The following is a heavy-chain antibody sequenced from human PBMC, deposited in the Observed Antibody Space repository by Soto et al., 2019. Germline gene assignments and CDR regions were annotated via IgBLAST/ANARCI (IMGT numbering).Heavy chain of an antibody. CDR1: GYTFTSYG. Sequence: ASVKVSCKASGYTFTSYGISCVRQAPGQGLEWLGWISAYNGNTNYAQKLQGTVTMTTDTSTSTAYMELRSLRSDDTAVYYCARDLIVATREFDYWGQGTLVTVSS. CDR3: ARDLIVATREFDY. CDR2: ISAYNGNT. J-gene: IGHJ4*02. D-gene: IGHD5-12*01. V-gene: IGHV1-18*04.